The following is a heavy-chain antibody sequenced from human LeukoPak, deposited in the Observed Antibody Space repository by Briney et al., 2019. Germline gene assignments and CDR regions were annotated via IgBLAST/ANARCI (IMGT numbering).Heavy chain of an antibody. D-gene: IGHD6-13*01. V-gene: IGHV1-2*02. CDR1: GYTFTGYY. J-gene: IGHJ4*02. CDR3: ARDSIAAAGAFDY. CDR2: INPNSGGT. Sequence: ASVKVSCKASGYTFTGYYMHWVRQAPGQGLEWMGWINPNSGGTNYAQKFQGRVTMTRDTSIGTAYMELSRLRSDDTAVYYCARDSIAAAGAFDYWGQGTLVTVSS.